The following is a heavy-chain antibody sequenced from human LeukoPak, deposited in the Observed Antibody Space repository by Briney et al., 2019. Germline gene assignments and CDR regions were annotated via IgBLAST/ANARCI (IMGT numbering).Heavy chain of an antibody. CDR3: ASDGQDCSGGSCYPAHFDY. Sequence: ASVKVSCKASGGTFSSYAISWVRQAPGQGLEWMGGIIPIFGTANYAQKFQGRVTITTDESTSTAYMELSSLRSEDTAVYYCASDGQDCSGGSCYPAHFDYWGQGTLVTVSS. CDR1: GGTFSSYA. J-gene: IGHJ4*02. V-gene: IGHV1-69*05. CDR2: IIPIFGTA. D-gene: IGHD2-15*01.